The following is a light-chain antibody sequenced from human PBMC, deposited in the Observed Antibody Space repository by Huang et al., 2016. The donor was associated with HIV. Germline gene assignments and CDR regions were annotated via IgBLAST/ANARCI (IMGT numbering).Light chain of an antibody. Sequence: EIVMTQSPATLSVSPGERATLSCRASQSVSSNLAWYQQKPGQAPRLRIYGASTRATGIPAKCSGSGSGTEFTLTINSLQSEDFAVYYCQHYANWPWFTFGQGTKL. CDR2: GAS. V-gene: IGKV3-15*01. J-gene: IGKJ2*01. CDR1: QSVSSN. CDR3: QHYANWPWFT.